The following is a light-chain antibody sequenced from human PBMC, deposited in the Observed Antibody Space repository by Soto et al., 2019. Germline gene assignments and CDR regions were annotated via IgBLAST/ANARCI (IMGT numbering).Light chain of an antibody. V-gene: IGLV1-44*01. J-gene: IGLJ3*02. CDR2: SDD. CDR1: TSNIGSQT. CDR3: AAWDGNLKGWL. Sequence: QSVLTQPPSASGTPGQRVTITCSGDTSNIGSQTVNWYQQSPGTAPRLLVYSDDQWPSGVPDRFSGSKSGTSASLAINGLQSEDEATYYCAAWDGNLKGWLFGGGTKLTVL.